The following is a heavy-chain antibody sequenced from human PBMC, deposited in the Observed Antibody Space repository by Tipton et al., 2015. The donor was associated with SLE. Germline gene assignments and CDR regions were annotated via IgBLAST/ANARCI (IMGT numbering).Heavy chain of an antibody. CDR1: GFTFSSYA. CDR3: ARQGISVGRDGYNYFDY. CDR2: ISYDGSNK. D-gene: IGHD5-24*01. V-gene: IGHV3-30*04. J-gene: IGHJ4*02. Sequence: SLRLSCAASGFTFSSYAMHWVRQAPGKGLEWVAVISYDGSNKYYADSVKGRFTISRDNSKNTLYLQMNSLKASDTAMYYCARQGISVGRDGYNYFDYWGQGTLVTVSS.